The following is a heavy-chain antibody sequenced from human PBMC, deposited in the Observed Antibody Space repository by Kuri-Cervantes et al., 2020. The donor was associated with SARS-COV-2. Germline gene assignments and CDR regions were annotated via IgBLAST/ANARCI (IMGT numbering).Heavy chain of an antibody. CDR1: GGSFSGYY. D-gene: IGHD2-8*01. J-gene: IGHJ6*03. CDR3: ARAGNVLMVYAIAYYMDV. Sequence: LSLTCAVFGGSFSGYYWSWVCQAPGKGLEWVAVISYDGSNKYYADSVTGRFTISRDNSKNTLYLQMNSLRAEDTAVYYCARAGNVLMVYAIAYYMDVWGKGTTVTVSS. V-gene: IGHV3-30*03. CDR2: ISYDGSNK.